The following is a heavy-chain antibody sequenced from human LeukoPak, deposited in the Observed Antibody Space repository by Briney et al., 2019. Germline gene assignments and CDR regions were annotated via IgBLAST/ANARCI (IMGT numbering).Heavy chain of an antibody. J-gene: IGHJ4*02. CDR2: ISGSGGST. D-gene: IGHD2-2*01. CDR3: AKAGGSTSWRYYFDY. CDR1: GFTFSSYA. Sequence: GSLRLSCAASGFTFSSYAMSWVRQAPGKGLEWVSAISGSGGSTYYADSVKGRFTISRDNSKNTLYPQMNSLRAEDTAVYYCAKAGGSTSWRYYFDYWGQGTLVTVSS. V-gene: IGHV3-23*01.